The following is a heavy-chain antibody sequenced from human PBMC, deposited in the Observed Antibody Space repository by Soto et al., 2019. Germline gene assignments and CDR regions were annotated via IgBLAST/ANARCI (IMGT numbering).Heavy chain of an antibody. V-gene: IGHV3-33*01. D-gene: IGHD3-10*01. Sequence: PGGSLRLSCAASGFTFSSYGMHWVRQAPGKGLEWVAVIWYDGSNKYYADSVKGRFTISRDNSKNTLHLQMNSLRAEDTAVYYGARLSINSNTVESWRQGTMVT. CDR2: IWYDGSNK. J-gene: IGHJ3*02. CDR3: ARLSINSNTVES. CDR1: GFTFSSYG.